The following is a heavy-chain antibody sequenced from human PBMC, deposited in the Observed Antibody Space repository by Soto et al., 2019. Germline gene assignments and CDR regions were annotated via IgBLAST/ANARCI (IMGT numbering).Heavy chain of an antibody. CDR2: ITSKSTTI. CDR1: GFTFTSYS. Sequence: GGSLGLSCAASGFTFTSYSMNWVRQAPGQGLEWVSYITSKSTTIKYADSVKGRFTVSRDNAKNSLYLQLNSLRDEDTAVYYCAREMGACSDSSCYPGPYDSWGQGTLVTVSS. V-gene: IGHV3-48*02. J-gene: IGHJ5*02. D-gene: IGHD3-16*01. CDR3: AREMGACSDSSCYPGPYDS.